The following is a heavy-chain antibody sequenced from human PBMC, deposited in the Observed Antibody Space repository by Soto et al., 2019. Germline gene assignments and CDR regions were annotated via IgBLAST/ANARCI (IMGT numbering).Heavy chain of an antibody. D-gene: IGHD4-17*01. V-gene: IGHV4-31*03. CDR3: ARAVYGGSNFDY. CDR2: IYYSGST. J-gene: IGHJ4*02. CDR1: VGSISSGGYY. Sequence: SETLSLTCTVSVGSISSGGYYWSWIRQHPGKGLEWIGCIYYSGSTYYNPSLKSRVTISVDTSKNQFSLKLSSVTAADTAVYYCARAVYGGSNFDYWGQGTLGTVSS.